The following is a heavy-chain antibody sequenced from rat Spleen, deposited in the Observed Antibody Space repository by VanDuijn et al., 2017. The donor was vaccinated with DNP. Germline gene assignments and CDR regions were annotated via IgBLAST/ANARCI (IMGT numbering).Heavy chain of an antibody. CDR2: ITYDGGNT. J-gene: IGHJ3*01. D-gene: IGHD1-1*01. CDR1: GFTFSDFY. V-gene: IGHV5-22*01. Sequence: EVQLVESGGGLVQPGRPLKLSCAASGFTFSDFYMAWVRQAPTRGLELVAYITYDGGNTYYGDSVKGRFTISRENAKSILYLQMNSLRSEDMATYYCTRPMDYFSGGFAYWGQGTLVTVSS. CDR3: TRPMDYFSGGFAY.